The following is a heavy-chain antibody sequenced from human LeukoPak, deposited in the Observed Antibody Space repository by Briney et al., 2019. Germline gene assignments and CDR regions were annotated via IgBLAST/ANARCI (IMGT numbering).Heavy chain of an antibody. Sequence: SETLSLTCAVYGGSFSGYYWSWICQPPGKGLEWIGEINHSGSTNYNPSLKSRVTISVDTSKNQFSLKPSSVTAADTAVYYCARDVDTPMVDAFDIWGQGTMVTVSS. V-gene: IGHV4-34*01. CDR2: INHSGST. CDR3: ARDVDTPMVDAFDI. CDR1: GGSFSGYY. J-gene: IGHJ3*02. D-gene: IGHD5-18*01.